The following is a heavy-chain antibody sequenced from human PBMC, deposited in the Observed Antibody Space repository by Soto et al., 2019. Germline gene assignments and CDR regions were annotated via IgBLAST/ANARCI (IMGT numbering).Heavy chain of an antibody. CDR3: AKHSEYQLLSWFDP. Sequence: EVQLLESGGGLVQSGGSLRLSCAASGFSFSTYAMSWVRQAPGKGLEWVSGISAGGGNTFYADSVRGRFITSRDNSKNTLYLEIYSLRAEDTALYYCAKHSEYQLLSWFDPWGQGTPVTVSS. CDR1: GFSFSTYA. D-gene: IGHD2-2*01. J-gene: IGHJ5*02. CDR2: ISAGGGNT. V-gene: IGHV3-23*01.